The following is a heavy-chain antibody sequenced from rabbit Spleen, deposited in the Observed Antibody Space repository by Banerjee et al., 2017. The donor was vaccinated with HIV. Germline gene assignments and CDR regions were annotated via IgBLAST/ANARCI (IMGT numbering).Heavy chain of an antibody. CDR2: IYTGSSGSA. V-gene: IGHV1S45*01. Sequence: QQQLVESGGGLVQPEGSLTLTCTASGVSFSSNYYMCWVRQAPGKGLEWIACIYTGSSGSAYYASWAKGRVTISKTSSTTVTLQMTSLTAADTATYFCARDLTDVIGWNFGWWGPGTLVTVS. J-gene: IGHJ6*01. D-gene: IGHD4-1*01. CDR1: GVSFSSNYY. CDR3: ARDLTDVIGWNFGW.